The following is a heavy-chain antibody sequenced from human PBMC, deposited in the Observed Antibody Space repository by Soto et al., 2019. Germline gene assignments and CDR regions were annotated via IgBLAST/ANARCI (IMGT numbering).Heavy chain of an antibody. Sequence: PGGSLTLSCAASGFPFSSYAMSWVRQAPGKGLEWVSAISGSGGSTYYADSVKGRFTISRDNSKNTLYLQMNSLRAEDTAVYYCAKVKARAREMATIDYFDYWGQGTLVTVSS. D-gene: IGHD5-12*01. CDR3: AKVKARAREMATIDYFDY. CDR2: ISGSGGST. CDR1: GFPFSSYA. J-gene: IGHJ4*02. V-gene: IGHV3-23*01.